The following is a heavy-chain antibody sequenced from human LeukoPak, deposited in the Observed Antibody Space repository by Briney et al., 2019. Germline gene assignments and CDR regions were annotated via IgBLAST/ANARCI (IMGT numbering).Heavy chain of an antibody. Sequence: PGGSLRLSCAASGFTFSSYAMSWVRQAPGKGLEWVSAISGSGGSTYYADSVKGRFTISRDNSKNTLYLQMNSLSAEDTAVFYCAKGGGYEAQYYYYYMDVWGKGTTVTISS. D-gene: IGHD5-12*01. CDR3: AKGGGYEAQYYYYYMDV. V-gene: IGHV3-23*01. CDR1: GFTFSSYA. CDR2: ISGSGGST. J-gene: IGHJ6*03.